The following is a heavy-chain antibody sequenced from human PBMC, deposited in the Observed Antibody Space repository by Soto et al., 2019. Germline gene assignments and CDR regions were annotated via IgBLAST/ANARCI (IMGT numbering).Heavy chain of an antibody. V-gene: IGHV3-30*03. CDR2: ISYDGSNK. Sequence: PGGSLRLSCAASGFTFSSYGMHWVRQAPGKGLEWVAVISYDGSNKYYADSVKGRFTISRDNSKNTLYLQMNSLRAEDTAVYYWARAGATPVGYYYYGMDVWGQGTTVTVSS. CDR3: ARAGATPVGYYYYGMDV. CDR1: GFTFSSYG. J-gene: IGHJ6*02. D-gene: IGHD1-26*01.